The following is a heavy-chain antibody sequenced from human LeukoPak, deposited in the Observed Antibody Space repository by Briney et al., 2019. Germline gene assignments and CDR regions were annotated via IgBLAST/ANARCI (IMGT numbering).Heavy chain of an antibody. CDR3: AREVEWELLPYYFDY. CDR2: IYHSGST. D-gene: IGHD1-26*01. J-gene: IGHJ4*02. V-gene: IGHV4-38-2*02. Sequence: SETLSLTCAVSGYSISSGYYWGWIRQPPGKGLEWIGSIYHSGSTYYNPSLKSRVTISVDTSKNQFSLKLRSVTAAETAVYYCAREVEWELLPYYFDYWGQGTLVTVSS. CDR1: GYSISSGYY.